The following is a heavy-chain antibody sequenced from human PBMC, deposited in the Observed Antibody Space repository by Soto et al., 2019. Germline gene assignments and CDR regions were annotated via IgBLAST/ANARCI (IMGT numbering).Heavy chain of an antibody. CDR3: ARVVGALGHGFDP. CDR2: ISAYNGNT. D-gene: IGHD1-26*01. CDR1: GYTFTSYG. V-gene: IGHV1-18*01. Sequence: QVQLEQSGAEVKKPGASVKVSCKASGYTFTSYGISWVRQAPGQGLEWMGRISAYNGNTNYAQKLQGRVTMTTDTXTSTAYMERRSLRSADTAVYYCARVVGALGHGFDPWGQGTLVTVSS. J-gene: IGHJ5*02.